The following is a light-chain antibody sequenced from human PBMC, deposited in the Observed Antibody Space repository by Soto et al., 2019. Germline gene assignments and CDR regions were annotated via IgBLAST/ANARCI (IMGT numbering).Light chain of an antibody. J-gene: IGKJ2*01. CDR2: LGS. V-gene: IGKV2-28*01. CDR3: MQALQTPYT. Sequence: DIVMTQSPLSLPVTPGEPASISCRSSQSLLHNNGYNYLDWYLQKPGQSPQLLIYLGSNRASGVPARFSGSGSDTDFTLIISRVEAEDVGVYYCMQALQTPYTFGQGTKLEIK. CDR1: QSLLHNNGYNY.